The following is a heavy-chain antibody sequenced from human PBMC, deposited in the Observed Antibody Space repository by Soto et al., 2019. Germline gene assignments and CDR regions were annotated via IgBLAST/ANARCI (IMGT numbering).Heavy chain of an antibody. CDR1: GYTFTIYG. V-gene: IGHV1-18*04. D-gene: IGHD3-22*01. CDR3: AMVDYYDSSGYSGY. CDR2: ISGYNGNT. Sequence: QVQLVQSGAEVKKPGASVKVSCKASGYTFTIYGISWVRQAPGQGLEWMGWISGYNGNTDYAQNLQDRVTQTTDASTSSVYMELRSLRSDDTSVYYCAMVDYYDSSGYSGYWGQGTLITVSS. J-gene: IGHJ4*02.